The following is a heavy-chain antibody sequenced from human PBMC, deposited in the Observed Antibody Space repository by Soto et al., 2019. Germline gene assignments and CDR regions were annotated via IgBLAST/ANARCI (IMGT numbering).Heavy chain of an antibody. J-gene: IGHJ4*02. D-gene: IGHD3-22*01. CDR3: ASYDSSGYSKGIGY. CDR1: GGSISSGDYY. Sequence: QVQLQESGPGLVKPSQTLSLTCTVSGGSISSGDYYWSWIRQPPGKGLEWIGYIYYGGSTYYNPSLKSRVTISVDTSKNQFSLKLSSVTAADSAVYYCASYDSSGYSKGIGYWGQGTLVTVSS. V-gene: IGHV4-30-4*01. CDR2: IYYGGST.